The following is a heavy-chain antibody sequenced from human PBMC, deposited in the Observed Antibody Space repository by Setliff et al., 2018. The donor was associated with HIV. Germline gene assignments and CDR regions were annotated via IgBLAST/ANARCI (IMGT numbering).Heavy chain of an antibody. V-gene: IGHV4-39*07. J-gene: IGHJ4*02. CDR1: GGSINTGSYY. Sequence: SETLSLTCTVSGGSINTGSYYWGWIRQPPGKGLESIGTIYYSGSTYYKSSLKSRLTISVDTSMDQFSLKLNSVTAADTAVYYCARDHKYYYDSSGLDYWGQGTLVTVSS. D-gene: IGHD3-22*01. CDR2: IYYSGST. CDR3: ARDHKYYYDSSGLDY.